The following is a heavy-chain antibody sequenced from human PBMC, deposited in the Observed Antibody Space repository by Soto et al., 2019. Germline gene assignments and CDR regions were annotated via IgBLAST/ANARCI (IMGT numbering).Heavy chain of an antibody. D-gene: IGHD6-13*01. CDR2: INHSGST. CDR3: ARAGYSSSNGMDV. J-gene: IGHJ6*02. Sequence: KPSETLSLTCAVYGGSFSGYYWSWIRQPPGKGLEWIGEINHSGSTNYNPSLKSRVTISVDTSKNQFSLKLSSVTAADTAVYYCARAGYSSSNGMDVWGQGTTVTVSS. CDR1: GGSFSGYY. V-gene: IGHV4-34*01.